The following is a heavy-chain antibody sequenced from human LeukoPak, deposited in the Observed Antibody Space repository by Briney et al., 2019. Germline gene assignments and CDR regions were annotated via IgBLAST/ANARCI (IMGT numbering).Heavy chain of an antibody. J-gene: IGHJ4*02. CDR2: ISSSGSTI. Sequence: PGGSLRLSCAASGFTFSSYEMNWVRQAPGKGLKWVSYISSSGSTIYYADSVKGRFTISRDNAKNSLYLQMNSLRAEDTAVYYCARRSGYDGSFDYWGQGTLVTVSS. V-gene: IGHV3-48*03. CDR3: ARRSGYDGSFDY. D-gene: IGHD5-12*01. CDR1: GFTFSSYE.